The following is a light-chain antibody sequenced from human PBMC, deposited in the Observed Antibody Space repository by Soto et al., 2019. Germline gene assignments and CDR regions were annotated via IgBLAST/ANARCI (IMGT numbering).Light chain of an antibody. CDR2: EVS. V-gene: IGLV2-14*01. CDR1: SSDVGAYNY. Sequence: QSALTQPASVSGSPGQSITISCTGTSSDVGAYNYVSWYQQHPGKAPKLIISEVSDRPSGVSNRFSGSKSGNTASLTISGLQAEDEAVYFCSSYAGSSLYVFGTGTKLTVL. CDR3: SSYAGSSLYV. J-gene: IGLJ1*01.